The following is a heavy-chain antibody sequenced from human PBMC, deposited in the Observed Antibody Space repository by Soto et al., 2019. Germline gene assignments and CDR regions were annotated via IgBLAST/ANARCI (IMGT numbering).Heavy chain of an antibody. CDR1: GYTFTSYD. Sequence: QVQLVQSGAEVKKPGASVKVSCKASGYTFTSYDINWVRQATGQGLEWMGWMNPNSGNTGYAQKFQGRVTMTRNTSISTAYMELTSLSSEDTAVYYCARGGPITPDWYFDLWGRGTLVTVSS. CDR3: ARGGPITPDWYFDL. CDR2: MNPNSGNT. J-gene: IGHJ2*01. V-gene: IGHV1-8*01. D-gene: IGHD3-10*01.